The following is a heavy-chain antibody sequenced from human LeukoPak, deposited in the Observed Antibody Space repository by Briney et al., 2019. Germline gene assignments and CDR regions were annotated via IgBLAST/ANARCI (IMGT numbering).Heavy chain of an antibody. CDR2: INPSGGST. V-gene: IGHV1-46*01. Sequence: ASVKVSCKASGYTFISYYMHCVRQAPGQRLEGMGIINPSGGSTSYAQKFQGRVTMTRDTSTSTVYMELSSLRSEDTAVYYRARSYSQDYYYGMDVWGQGTTVTVSS. J-gene: IGHJ6*02. CDR3: ARSYSQDYYYGMDV. D-gene: IGHD6-13*01. CDR1: GYTFISYY.